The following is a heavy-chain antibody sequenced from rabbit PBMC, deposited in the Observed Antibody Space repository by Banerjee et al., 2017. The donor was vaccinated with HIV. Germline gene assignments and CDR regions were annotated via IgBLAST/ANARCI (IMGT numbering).Heavy chain of an antibody. CDR3: ARDLAGVTGWNFGL. Sequence: QEQLEESGGGLVKPGASLTVTCTASGITISSVYWICWVRQAPGKGLEWIACIYSGSNGSTYYASWAKGRFTISKTSSTTVTLQMTSLTAADTATYFCARDLAGVTGWNFGLWGPG. J-gene: IGHJ4*01. D-gene: IGHD4-1*01. CDR1: GITISSVYW. V-gene: IGHV1S45*01. CDR2: IYSGSNGST.